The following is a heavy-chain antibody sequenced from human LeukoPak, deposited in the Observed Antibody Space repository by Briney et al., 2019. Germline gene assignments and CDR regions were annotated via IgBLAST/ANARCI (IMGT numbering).Heavy chain of an antibody. D-gene: IGHD3-10*01. CDR2: NYYSGST. CDR3: ARVGTYGSGSYLSWLDY. J-gene: IGHJ4*02. V-gene: IGHV4-59*01. CDR1: GGSISSYY. Sequence: SETLSLTCTVSGGSISSYYWSWIRQPPGKGLEWIGYNYYSGSTNYNPSLKSRVTISVDTSKNQFSLKLSSVTAADTAVYYCARVGTYGSGSYLSWLDYWGQGTLVTVSS.